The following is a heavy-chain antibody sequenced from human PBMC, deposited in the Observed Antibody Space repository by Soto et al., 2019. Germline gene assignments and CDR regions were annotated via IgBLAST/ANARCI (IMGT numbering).Heavy chain of an antibody. J-gene: IGHJ4*02. CDR1: GFTFSSYS. CDR2: ISSSSSYI. D-gene: IGHD5-12*01. Sequence: GGSLRLSCAASGFTFSSYSMNWVRQAPGKGLEWVSSISSSSSYIYYADSVKGRFTVSRDYSTNTVFLQMDSLRADDTAVYYCAKGGYADYIEYWGQGTVVTVSS. CDR3: AKGGYADYIEY. V-gene: IGHV3-21*04.